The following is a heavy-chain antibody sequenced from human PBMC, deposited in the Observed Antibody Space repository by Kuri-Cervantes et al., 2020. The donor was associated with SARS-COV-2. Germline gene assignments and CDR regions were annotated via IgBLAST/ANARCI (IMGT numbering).Heavy chain of an antibody. CDR2: IIPIFGTA. CDR1: GGTFSSYA. D-gene: IGHD3-22*01. V-gene: IGHV1-69*06. J-gene: IGHJ4*02. CDR3: ARGAAGYYYDSSGYYYDPPFDY. Sequence: SVKVSCKASGGTFSSYAISWVRQAPGQGLEWMGGIIPIFGTANYAQKFQGRVTITADKSTSTAYMELSSLRSEDTAVYYCARGAAGYYYDSSGYYYDPPFDYWGQGTLVTVSS.